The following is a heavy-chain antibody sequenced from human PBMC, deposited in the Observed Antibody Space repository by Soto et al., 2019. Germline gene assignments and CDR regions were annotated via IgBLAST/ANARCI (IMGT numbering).Heavy chain of an antibody. J-gene: IGHJ3*02. CDR1: GGSISSYY. CDR2: IYYSGST. CDR3: ARDRRNDAFDI. Sequence: SETLSLTCTVSGGSISSYYWSWIRQPPGKGLEWIGYIYYSGSTNYNPSLKSRVTISVDTSKNQFSLKLSSVTAADTAVYYCARDRRNDAFDISGQGTMVTVSS. V-gene: IGHV4-59*01.